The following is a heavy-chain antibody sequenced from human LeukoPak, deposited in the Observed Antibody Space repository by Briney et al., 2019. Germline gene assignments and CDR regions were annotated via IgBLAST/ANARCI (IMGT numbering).Heavy chain of an antibody. D-gene: IGHD3-3*02. V-gene: IGHV3-21*01. CDR2: IGSSSSYI. J-gene: IGHJ4*02. CDR1: GFTFSSYS. CDR3: ASGWRRAIFGVVPGGY. Sequence: GGSLRLSCAASGFTFSSYSMNWVRQAPGKGLEWVSSIGSSSSYIYYADSVKGRFTISRDNAKNSLYLQMNSLRAEDTAVYYCASGWRRAIFGVVPGGYWGQGTLVTVSS.